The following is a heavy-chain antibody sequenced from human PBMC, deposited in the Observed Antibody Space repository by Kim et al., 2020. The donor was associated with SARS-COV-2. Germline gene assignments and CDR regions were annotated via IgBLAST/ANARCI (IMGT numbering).Heavy chain of an antibody. CDR2: ISHDGSNK. D-gene: IGHD3-16*02. V-gene: IGHV3-30*18. J-gene: IGHJ4*02. CDR1: GFTYSSYG. Sequence: GGSLRLSCAASGFTYSSYGMHWVRQAPGKGLEWVAVISHDGSNKLYVDSVKGRFTISRDNSKNTLYLQMNGLRAEDTAVYYCAKDDNYDYVWGIYRSLYLDSWGQGTLVTVSS. CDR3: AKDDNYDYVWGIYRSLYLDS.